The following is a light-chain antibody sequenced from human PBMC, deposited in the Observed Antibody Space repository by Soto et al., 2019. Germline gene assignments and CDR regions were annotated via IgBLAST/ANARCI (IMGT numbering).Light chain of an antibody. CDR3: QQRGNWPYT. V-gene: IGKV3-11*01. CDR1: QSVSSS. J-gene: IGKJ2*01. Sequence: EIVLTQSPATLSLSPGERATLSCRASQSVSSSLAWYQQKPGQAPRLLIYDASKRATVIPARFSGSGSGTDFTLTISSLEPEDFAVYYCQQRGNWPYTFGQGTKVEIK. CDR2: DAS.